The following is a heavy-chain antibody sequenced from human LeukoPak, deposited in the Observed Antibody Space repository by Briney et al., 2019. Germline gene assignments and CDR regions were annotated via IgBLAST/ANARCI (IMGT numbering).Heavy chain of an antibody. CDR3: AKDHIHNDFWSGYSGY. V-gene: IGHV3-23*01. CDR2: ISGSGRNT. D-gene: IGHD3-3*01. Sequence: PGGSLRLSCAASGFTFDDYAMHWVRQAPGKGLEWVSAISGSGRNTYYADSVKGRFTISRDNSKNTLYLQMNSLRAEDTAVYFCAKDHIHNDFWSGYSGYWGQGTLVTVSS. J-gene: IGHJ4*02. CDR1: GFTFDDYA.